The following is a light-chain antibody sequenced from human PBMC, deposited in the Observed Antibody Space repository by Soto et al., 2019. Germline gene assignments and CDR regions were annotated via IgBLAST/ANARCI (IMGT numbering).Light chain of an antibody. V-gene: IGKV3-11*01. CDR1: QSVSSY. J-gene: IGKJ4*01. CDR2: DAS. Sequence: EIVLTQSPATLSLSPGERATLSCRASQSVSSYLAWYQQKPGQAPRLLIYDASNRATGIPVRFSGSGSGTDFTLTISSLEPEDFAVYYCQQRSNWPPRSTFGGGTKVEIK. CDR3: QQRSNWPPRST.